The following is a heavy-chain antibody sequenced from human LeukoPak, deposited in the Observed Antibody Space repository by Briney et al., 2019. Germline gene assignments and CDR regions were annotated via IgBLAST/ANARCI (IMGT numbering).Heavy chain of an antibody. CDR1: GFTFNTYG. V-gene: IGHV3-48*04. CDR2: INSVGGTS. D-gene: IGHD3-10*01. Sequence: GGSLRLSCAASGFTFNTYGMNWFRQAPGRGLEWISYINSVGGTSFYADSVKGRFTISRDNANNTLYLQMNSLRAEDAATYYCASPPLLWFGELSDYWGQGTLVTVSS. J-gene: IGHJ4*02. CDR3: ASPPLLWFGELSDY.